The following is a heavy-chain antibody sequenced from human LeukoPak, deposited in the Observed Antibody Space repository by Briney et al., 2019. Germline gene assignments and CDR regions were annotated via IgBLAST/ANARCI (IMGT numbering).Heavy chain of an antibody. CDR3: ARDRGWGEPLGY. J-gene: IGHJ4*02. CDR2: INSDGSST. CDR1: GFTFSSYW. Sequence: GGSLRLSCAASGFTFSSYWMHWVRQAPGKGLVWVSRINSDGSSTSYADSVKGRFTISRDNAKSTLYLQMNSLRAEDTAVYYCARDRGWGEPLGYWGQGTLVTVSS. D-gene: IGHD1-26*01. V-gene: IGHV3-74*01.